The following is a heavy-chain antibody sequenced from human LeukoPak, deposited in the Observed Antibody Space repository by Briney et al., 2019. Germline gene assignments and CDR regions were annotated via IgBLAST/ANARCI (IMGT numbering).Heavy chain of an antibody. CDR1: GFTFSERY. CDR3: ARVYGSGRGSLDF. J-gene: IGHJ3*01. V-gene: IGHV3-72*01. D-gene: IGHD3-10*01. Sequence: PGGSLRLSCAASGFTFSERYMDWVRQAPGKGLELVGRIRSKANSYTTEYAASVKGRVTISRDDPKNSLSLQMNSLRTEDTAVYYCARVYGSGRGSLDFWGQGTMITVSS. CDR2: IRSKANSYTT.